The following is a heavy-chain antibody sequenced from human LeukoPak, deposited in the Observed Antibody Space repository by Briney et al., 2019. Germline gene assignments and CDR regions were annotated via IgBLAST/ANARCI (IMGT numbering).Heavy chain of an antibody. CDR1: GFTFSDYY. Sequence: GGSLRLSCAASGFTFSDYYMSWIRQAPGKGLVWVSHINSDESNTNYADSVKGRFTISRDNAKNTLYLQMNNLRAEDTAVYFCARLWDSSSSRHFDYWGQGTLVTVSS. D-gene: IGHD6-6*01. CDR2: INSDESNT. CDR3: ARLWDSSSSRHFDY. V-gene: IGHV3-74*01. J-gene: IGHJ4*02.